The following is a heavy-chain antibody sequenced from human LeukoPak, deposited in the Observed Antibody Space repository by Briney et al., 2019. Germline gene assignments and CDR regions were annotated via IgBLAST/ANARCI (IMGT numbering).Heavy chain of an antibody. Sequence: TSETLSLTCTVSGGSISSGDYYWGWIRQPPGRGLEWIGYIYYSGSTYYNPSLKSRVTISVDTSKNQFSLKLSSVTAADTAVYYCARDPYYYDSSGYYPYYYGMDVWGQGTTVTVSS. CDR1: GGSISSGDYY. J-gene: IGHJ6*02. V-gene: IGHV4-30-4*01. CDR2: IYYSGST. CDR3: ARDPYYYDSSGYYPYYYGMDV. D-gene: IGHD3-22*01.